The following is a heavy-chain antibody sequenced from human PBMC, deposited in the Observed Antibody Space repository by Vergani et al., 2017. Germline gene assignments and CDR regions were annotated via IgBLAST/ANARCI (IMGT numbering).Heavy chain of an antibody. CDR3: ATPGGLHAGAFDI. CDR1: GFTFSSYG. Sequence: QVQLVESGGGVVQPGRSLRLSCAASGFTFSSYGMHWVRQAPGKGLEWVAVISYDGSNKYYADSVKGRFTISRDNSKNTLYLQMNSLRAEDTAVYYCATPGGLHAGAFDIWGQGTMVTFSS. J-gene: IGHJ3*02. V-gene: IGHV3-30*03. D-gene: IGHD3-10*01. CDR2: ISYDGSNK.